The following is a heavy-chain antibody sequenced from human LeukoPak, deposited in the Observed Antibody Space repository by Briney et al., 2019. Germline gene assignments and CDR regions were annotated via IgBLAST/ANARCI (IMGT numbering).Heavy chain of an antibody. CDR2: IYYSGST. Sequence: SETLSLTCTVSGGSISSYYWSWIRQPPGKGLEWIGYIYYSGSTNYNPSLKSRVTISVDTSKNQFSLKLSSVTAADTAVYYCARDPFGDYSSGQGIFDSWGQGTLVIVSS. D-gene: IGHD4-11*01. V-gene: IGHV4-59*01. J-gene: IGHJ4*02. CDR1: GGSISSYY. CDR3: ARDPFGDYSSGQGIFDS.